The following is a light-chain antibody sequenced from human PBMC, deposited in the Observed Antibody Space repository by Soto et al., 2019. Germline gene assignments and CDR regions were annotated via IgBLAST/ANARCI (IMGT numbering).Light chain of an antibody. J-gene: IGKJ2*01. CDR1: QSLSSY. Sequence: EIVLTQSPATLSLSPGARATLSCRASQSLSSYLTWYQQKPGQAPRLLIYDASNRATGIPARFSGSGSGTDFTLTISSLEPDDFAVYYCQQRSSWPFTFGQGTELEIK. CDR2: DAS. CDR3: QQRSSWPFT. V-gene: IGKV3-11*01.